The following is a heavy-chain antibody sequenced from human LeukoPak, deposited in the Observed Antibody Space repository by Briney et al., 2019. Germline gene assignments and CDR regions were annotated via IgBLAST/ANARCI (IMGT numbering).Heavy chain of an antibody. CDR2: FDPENGET. CDR3: TRSAVVRPYYFDY. V-gene: IGHV1-24*01. J-gene: IGHJ4*02. Sequence: GASLKVSCKVSGYRLTELSMHSVRQAPGKGLEWMGSFDPENGETLYAQEFQGRVTLTEDTSADTAYLELSSLRSEDTALYYCTRSAVVRPYYFDYWGQGTLVTVSS. D-gene: IGHD3-10*01. CDR1: GYRLTELS.